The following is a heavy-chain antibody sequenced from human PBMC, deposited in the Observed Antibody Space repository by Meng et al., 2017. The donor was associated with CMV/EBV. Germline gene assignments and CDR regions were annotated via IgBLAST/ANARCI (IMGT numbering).Heavy chain of an antibody. CDR3: ASDNLYSSSPYYGMDV. Sequence: SVKVSCKASGGTFSSYAISWVRQAPGQGLEWMGGINPIFGTASYAQKFQGRVTITTDESTSTAYMELSSLRSDDTAVYYCASDNLYSSSPYYGMDVWGQGTTVTVSS. D-gene: IGHD6-6*01. V-gene: IGHV1-69*05. J-gene: IGHJ6*02. CDR2: INPIFGTA. CDR1: GGTFSSYA.